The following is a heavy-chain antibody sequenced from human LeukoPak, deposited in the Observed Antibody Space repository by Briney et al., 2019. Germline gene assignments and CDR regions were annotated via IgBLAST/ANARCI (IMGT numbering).Heavy chain of an antibody. D-gene: IGHD3-10*01. CDR3: ARGRSSMVRGYYYYYMDV. V-gene: IGHV4-61*05. J-gene: IGHJ6*03. CDR1: GGSISTSNYY. CDR2: IYYSGST. Sequence: SETLSLTCTVSGGSISTSNYYWGWIRQPPGKGLEWIGYIYYSGSTNYNPSLKSRVTISVDTSKNQFSLKLSSVTAADTAVYYCARGRSSMVRGYYYYYMDVWGKGTTVTISS.